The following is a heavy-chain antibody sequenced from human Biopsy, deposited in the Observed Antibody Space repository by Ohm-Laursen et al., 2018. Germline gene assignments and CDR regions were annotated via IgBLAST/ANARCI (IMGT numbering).Heavy chain of an antibody. CDR1: GDSISSYY. J-gene: IGHJ2*01. V-gene: IGHV4-59*01. CDR3: ARDRGYYSDRTVPGYFDL. CDR2: VYYAGST. D-gene: IGHD3-22*01. Sequence: TLSLTCTVSGDSISSYYWSWIRQPPGKGLQWIGYVYYAGSTDFNPSLQSRVTIPVDTSKNHFSLRLRSVTHADTAIYYCARDRGYYSDRTVPGYFDLWGRGTLVTVSS.